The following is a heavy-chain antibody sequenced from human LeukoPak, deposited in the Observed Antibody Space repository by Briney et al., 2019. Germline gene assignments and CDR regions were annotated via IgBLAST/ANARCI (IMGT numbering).Heavy chain of an antibody. CDR1: GFTFSNAW. V-gene: IGHV3-15*01. CDR3: TTLRSTWGY. CDR2: IKSKTDGGTA. J-gene: IGHJ4*02. Sequence: GGSLRLSCAASGFTFSNAWMSWVRQAPGKGLEWFGRIKSKTDGGTADYVAPVKGRFTISRDDSKDPLYLQMNSLKTEDTAIYYCTTLRSTWGYWGQGTLVTVSS. D-gene: IGHD7-27*01.